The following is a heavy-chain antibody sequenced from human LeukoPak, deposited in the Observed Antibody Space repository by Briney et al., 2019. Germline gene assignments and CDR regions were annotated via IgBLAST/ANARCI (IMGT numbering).Heavy chain of an antibody. V-gene: IGHV1-2*02. Sequence: ASVKVSCKASGYTFTGYYMHWVRQAPGQGLEWMGWINPNSGGTNYAQNLQGRVTMTTDTSTRTAYMELRSLRSDDTAVYYCARELGGYTGYDPIDFDYWGQGTLVTVSS. CDR3: ARELGGYTGYDPIDFDY. CDR1: GYTFTGYY. D-gene: IGHD5-12*01. CDR2: INPNSGGT. J-gene: IGHJ4*02.